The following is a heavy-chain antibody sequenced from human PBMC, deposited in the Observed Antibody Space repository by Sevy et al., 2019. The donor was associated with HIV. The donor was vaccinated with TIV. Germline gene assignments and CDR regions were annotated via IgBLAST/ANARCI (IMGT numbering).Heavy chain of an antibody. CDR3: ARDIVVVENYYYYYMDV. J-gene: IGHJ6*03. CDR1: GYTFTSYG. V-gene: IGHV1-18*01. D-gene: IGHD2-15*01. CDR2: ISAYNGNT. Sequence: ASVKASCKASGYTFTSYGISWVRQAPGQGLEWMGWISAYNGNTNYAQKLQGRVTMTTDTSTSTAYMELRSLRSDDTAVYYCARDIVVVENYYYYYMDVWGKGTTVTVSS.